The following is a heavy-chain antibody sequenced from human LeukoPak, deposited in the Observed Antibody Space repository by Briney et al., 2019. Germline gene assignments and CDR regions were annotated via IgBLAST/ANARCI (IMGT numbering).Heavy chain of an antibody. CDR3: AKPRGTYYYDSSGYFDY. Sequence: QSGGSLRLSCAASGLTFSSYGMHWVRQAPGKGLEWVAVISYDGSNKYYADSVKGRFTISRDNSKNTLYLQMNSLRAEDTAVYYCAKPRGTYYYDSSGYFDYWGQGTLVTVSS. D-gene: IGHD3-22*01. CDR1: GLTFSSYG. J-gene: IGHJ4*02. CDR2: ISYDGSNK. V-gene: IGHV3-30*18.